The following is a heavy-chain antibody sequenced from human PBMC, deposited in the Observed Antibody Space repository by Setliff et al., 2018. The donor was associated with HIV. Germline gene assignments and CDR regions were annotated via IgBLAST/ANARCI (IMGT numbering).Heavy chain of an antibody. D-gene: IGHD2-2*01. Sequence: SETLSLTCTVSGYSISNYYWSWVRQPPGKGLEWIGYIYTTGSTNYNPSLKSRVTISVDTSKNQFSLKLSSVTAADTAVYYFASLYCSSTSCYDAFDIWGQGTMVTVSS. V-gene: IGHV4-4*09. J-gene: IGHJ3*02. CDR2: IYTTGST. CDR1: GYSISNYY. CDR3: ASLYCSSTSCYDAFDI.